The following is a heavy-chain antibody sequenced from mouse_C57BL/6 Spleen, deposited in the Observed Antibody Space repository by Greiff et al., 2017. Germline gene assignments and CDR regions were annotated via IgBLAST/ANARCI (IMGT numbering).Heavy chain of an antibody. CDR3: ARGGYYYGSSIAMDY. Sequence: EVQVVESGGGLVKPGGSLKLSCAASGFTFSSYTMSWVRQTPEKRLEWVATISGGGGNTYYPDSVKGRFTISRDNAKNTLYLQMSSLRSEDTALYYCARGGYYYGSSIAMDYWGQGPSVTVSS. D-gene: IGHD1-1*01. CDR1: GFTFSSYT. J-gene: IGHJ4*01. V-gene: IGHV5-9*01. CDR2: ISGGGGNT.